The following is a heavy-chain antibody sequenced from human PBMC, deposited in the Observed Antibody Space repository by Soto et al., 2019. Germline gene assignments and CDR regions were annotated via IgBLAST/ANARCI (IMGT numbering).Heavy chain of an antibody. V-gene: IGHV4-4*02. D-gene: IGHD2-15*01. Sequence: SETLSLTCAVSGASVSSTKWWSWVRQSPGKGLEWIGEIHHSETTNYNPSLESRVTISVDTSKNQFSLKLISVTAEDTAVYYCSKDRVVPYPNYYYYGMDVWGQGTTVTVSS. CDR3: SKDRVVPYPNYYYYGMDV. J-gene: IGHJ6*02. CDR2: IHHSETT. CDR1: GASVSSTKW.